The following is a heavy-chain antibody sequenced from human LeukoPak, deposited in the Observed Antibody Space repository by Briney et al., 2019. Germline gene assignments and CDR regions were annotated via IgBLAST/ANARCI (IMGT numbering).Heavy chain of an antibody. V-gene: IGHV3-30*02. J-gene: IGHJ4*02. Sequence: PGGSLRLSCAASGFIFSNDGMHWVRQAPGKGLEWVTFIRYTGTNKYYADSVKGRFTISRDNSKNMLYLQMNSLRAEDTAMYYCVKDVGDGFAFDYWGQGTLVTVSS. D-gene: IGHD5-24*01. CDR1: GFIFSNDG. CDR2: IRYTGTNK. CDR3: VKDVGDGFAFDY.